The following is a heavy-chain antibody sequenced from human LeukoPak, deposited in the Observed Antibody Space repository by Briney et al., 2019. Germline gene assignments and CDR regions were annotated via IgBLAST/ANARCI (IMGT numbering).Heavy chain of an antibody. CDR1: GCSISSYY. CDR3: AKYGDYGYYYGMDV. D-gene: IGHD4-17*01. J-gene: IGHJ6*02. V-gene: IGHV4-59*08. CDR2: IYYSGST. Sequence: SETLSLTCTVSGCSISSYYWSWIRQPPGKGLEWIGYIYYSGSTNYNPSLKSRVTISVDTSKNQFSLKLSSVTAADTAVYYCAKYGDYGYYYGMDVWGQGTTVTVSS.